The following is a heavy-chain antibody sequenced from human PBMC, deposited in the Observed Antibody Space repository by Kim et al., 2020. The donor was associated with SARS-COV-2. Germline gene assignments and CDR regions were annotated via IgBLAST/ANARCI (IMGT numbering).Heavy chain of an antibody. J-gene: IGHJ5*02. CDR1: GYTLTELS. D-gene: IGHD3-22*01. Sequence: ASVKVSCKVSGYTLTELSMHWVRQAPGKGLEWMGGFDPEDGETIYAQKFQGRVTMTEDTSTDTAYMELSSLRSEDTAVYYCATGSPFNYYDSSGSRRGWFDPWGQGTLVTVSS. V-gene: IGHV1-24*01. CDR3: ATGSPFNYYDSSGSRRGWFDP. CDR2: FDPEDGET.